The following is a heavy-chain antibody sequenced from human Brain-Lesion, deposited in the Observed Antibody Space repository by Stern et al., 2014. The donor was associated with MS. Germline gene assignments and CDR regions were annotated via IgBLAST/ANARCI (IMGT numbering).Heavy chain of an antibody. CDR2: IFSTGET. Sequence: VTLRESGPVLVKPPETLTLTCSVSGFSLSNAAMGVSWIRQPPGQALECLAHIFSTGETAYSTSLKSRLTISKDTSRSQVVLTMTNMDPVDTATYYCARMREYCSGGICFAGYYDSWGQGTLVTVAS. V-gene: IGHV2-26*01. J-gene: IGHJ4*02. D-gene: IGHD2-15*01. CDR1: GFSLSNAAMG. CDR3: ARMREYCSGGICFAGYYDS.